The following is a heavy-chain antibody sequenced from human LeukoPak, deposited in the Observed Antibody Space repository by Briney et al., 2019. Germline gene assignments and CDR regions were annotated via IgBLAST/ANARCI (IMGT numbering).Heavy chain of an antibody. Sequence: SETLSLTCTVTGGSISSSSYYWGWIRQPPAKGPEWIGSIYYSGSTYYNPSLKSRVTISVDTSKNQFSLKLSSVTAADTAVYYCARSGFGGLWFGELLVEYFQHWGQGTLVTVSS. V-gene: IGHV4-39*07. J-gene: IGHJ1*01. CDR2: IYYSGST. D-gene: IGHD3-10*01. CDR1: GGSISSSSYY. CDR3: ARSGFGGLWFGELLVEYFQH.